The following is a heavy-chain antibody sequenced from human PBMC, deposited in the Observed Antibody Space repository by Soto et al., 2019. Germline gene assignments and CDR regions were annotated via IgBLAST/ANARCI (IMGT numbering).Heavy chain of an antibody. V-gene: IGHV1-69*13. J-gene: IGHJ6*02. CDR3: ARELSRRYCSSTSCYPRARNHYYYYYGMDV. CDR2: IIPIFGTA. D-gene: IGHD2-2*01. CDR1: GGTFSSYA. Sequence: SVKVSCKASGGTFSSYAISWVRQAPGQALEWMGGIIPIFGTANYAQKFQGRVTITADESTSAAYMELSSLRSEDTAVYYCARELSRRYCSSTSCYPRARNHYYYYYGMDVWGQGTTVTVSS.